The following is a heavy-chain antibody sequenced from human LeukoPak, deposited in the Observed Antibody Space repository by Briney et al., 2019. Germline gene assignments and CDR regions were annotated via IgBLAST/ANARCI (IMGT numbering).Heavy chain of an antibody. CDR2: IYTSGST. D-gene: IGHD3-10*01. V-gene: IGHV4-4*07. J-gene: IGHJ5*02. Sequence: SETLSLTCTVSGGSISSYYWSWIRQPAGKGLEWIGRIYTSGSTNYNPSLKSRVTISVDTSKNQFSLKLSSVTAADTAVYYCARRPYGSGRGWFDPWGQGTLVTVSS. CDR3: ARRPYGSGRGWFDP. CDR1: GGSISSYY.